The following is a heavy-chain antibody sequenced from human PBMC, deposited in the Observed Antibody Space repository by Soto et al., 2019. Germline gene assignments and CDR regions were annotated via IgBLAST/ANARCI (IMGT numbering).Heavy chain of an antibody. D-gene: IGHD3-22*01. CDR3: ARVASGYYDSSGYLLADAI. V-gene: IGHV4-31*03. J-gene: IGHJ3*02. Sequence: QVQLQESGPGLVKPSQTLSLTCTVSGGSISSGGYYWSWIRQHPGKGLEWIGYIYYSGSTYYNPSLKSRVTISVDTSENQFSLKLSSVTAADTAVYYCARVASGYYDSSGYLLADAIWGQGTMVTVSS. CDR1: GGSISSGGYY. CDR2: IYYSGST.